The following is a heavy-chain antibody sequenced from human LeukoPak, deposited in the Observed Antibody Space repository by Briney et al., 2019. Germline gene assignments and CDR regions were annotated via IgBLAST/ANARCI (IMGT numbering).Heavy chain of an antibody. Sequence: PSETLSLTCTVSGGSISSGGYYWSWIRQHPGKGLEWIGYIYYSGSTYYNPSLKSRVTISVDTSKNQFSLKLSSVTAADTAVYYCARVSTVSHRAFDIWGQGTMVTVSS. CDR2: IYYSGST. V-gene: IGHV4-31*03. CDR1: GGSISSGGYY. J-gene: IGHJ3*02. CDR3: ARVSTVSHRAFDI. D-gene: IGHD1-14*01.